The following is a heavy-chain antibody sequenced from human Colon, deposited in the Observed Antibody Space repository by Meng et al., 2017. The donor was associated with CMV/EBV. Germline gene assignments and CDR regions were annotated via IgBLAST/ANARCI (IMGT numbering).Heavy chain of an antibody. CDR1: GFLLRTPEVG. Sequence: QITLKDSGPTLVKPTRTLTLTCTFSGFLLRTPEVGVHWIRQPPGKALEWLALIYWDDDNQFRPSLKNRITITKDTSKNQVVLTMTNMDPVDTATYYCAHGRGWLTDYWGQGTLVTVSS. CDR3: AHGRGWLTDY. V-gene: IGHV2-5*02. J-gene: IGHJ4*02. CDR2: IYWDDDN. D-gene: IGHD6-19*01.